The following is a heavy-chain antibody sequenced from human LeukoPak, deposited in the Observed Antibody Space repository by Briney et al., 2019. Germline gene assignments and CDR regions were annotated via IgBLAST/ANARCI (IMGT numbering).Heavy chain of an antibody. CDR2: ISSSGGST. Sequence: GGSLRLSCAASGFTFSSYAMSWVRQAPGKGLEWVSAISSSGGSTYYADSVKGRFTISRDNSKNTLYLQMNSLRAEDTAVYYCAKDDYSNYGFDPWGQGTLDTVSS. V-gene: IGHV3-23*01. J-gene: IGHJ5*02. CDR3: AKDDYSNYGFDP. D-gene: IGHD4-11*01. CDR1: GFTFSSYA.